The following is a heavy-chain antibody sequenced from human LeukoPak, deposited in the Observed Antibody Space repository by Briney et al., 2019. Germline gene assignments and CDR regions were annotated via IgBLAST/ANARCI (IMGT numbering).Heavy chain of an antibody. J-gene: IGHJ1*01. CDR2: IWYDGGNK. CDR3: ARDFEVGNGFQY. V-gene: IGHV3-33*01. CDR1: GFTFSGFG. D-gene: IGHD1-26*01. Sequence: GGSLRLSCAASGFTFSGFGMHCVRQAPGKGLEGVAVIWYDGGNKYYAESVKGRFTISRDNSKNTLYLQMNSLRAEDTAVYYCARDFEVGNGFQYWGQGTLVTVSS.